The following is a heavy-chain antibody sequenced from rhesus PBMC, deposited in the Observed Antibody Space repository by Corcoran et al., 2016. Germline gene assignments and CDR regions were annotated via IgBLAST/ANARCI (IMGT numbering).Heavy chain of an antibody. CDR2: INGNGWST. CDR1: GRSFNPSR. CDR3: AKYSFGSLDV. V-gene: IGHV4-80*01. Sequence: QVQLQESGPGLVTPSETLSLTCAASGRSFNPSRWAWIRQPPGKGLEWIGEINGNGWSTNYNPSLKSRVTISKDTSKNQFSLKLSSVTAADTAVYYCAKYSFGSLDVWGRGVLVTVSS. D-gene: IGHD5-12*01. J-gene: IGHJ5-2*02.